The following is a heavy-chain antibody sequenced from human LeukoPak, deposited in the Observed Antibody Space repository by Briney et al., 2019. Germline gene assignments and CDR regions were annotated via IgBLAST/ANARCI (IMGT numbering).Heavy chain of an antibody. CDR1: GFTFSSYS. D-gene: IGHD2-15*01. CDR2: ISSSSSYI. Sequence: GGSLRLSCAASGFTFSSYSMNWVRQAPGKGLEWVSSISSSSSYIYYADSVKGRFTISRDNAKNSLYLQMNSLRAEDTAVYYCARDAEDIVVVVAAPNWFDPWGQGTLVTVSS. J-gene: IGHJ5*02. V-gene: IGHV3-21*01. CDR3: ARDAEDIVVVVAAPNWFDP.